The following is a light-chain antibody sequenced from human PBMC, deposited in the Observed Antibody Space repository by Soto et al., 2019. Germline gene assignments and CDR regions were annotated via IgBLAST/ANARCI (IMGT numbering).Light chain of an antibody. CDR3: SSYTSSNTLV. CDR2: EVR. CDR1: SSDVGAYNY. J-gene: IGLJ2*01. Sequence: QSALTQPASVSGSPGQSITISCTGTSSDVGAYNYVSWYQQHPGKAPKLMIFEVRDRPSGVSNRFSGSKSGNTASLTISGLQAEDVADYYCSSYTSSNTLVFGGGTKLTVL. V-gene: IGLV2-14*01.